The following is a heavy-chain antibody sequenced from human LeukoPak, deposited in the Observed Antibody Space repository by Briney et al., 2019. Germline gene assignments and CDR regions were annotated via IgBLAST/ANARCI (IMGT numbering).Heavy chain of an antibody. CDR1: GFTFSTYS. CDR3: ARDGPRYYGSGSQLGGYFDS. V-gene: IGHV3-48*01. Sequence: GGSLRLSCAASGFTFSTYSMNWVRQAPGKGLEWVSYISSSSSTIYYADSVKGRFTISRDNAKNSLYLQMNSLRAEDTAVYYCARDGPRYYGSGSQLGGYFDSWGQGTLVSVSS. J-gene: IGHJ4*02. D-gene: IGHD3-10*01. CDR2: ISSSSSTI.